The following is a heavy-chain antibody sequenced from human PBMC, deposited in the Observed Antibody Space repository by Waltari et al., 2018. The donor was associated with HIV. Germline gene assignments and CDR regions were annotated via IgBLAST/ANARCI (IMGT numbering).Heavy chain of an antibody. CDR3: ARAPLDSSGYYQGYWFDP. Sequence: QVQLVQSGAEVKKPGSSVKVSCKASGGTFSSYAISWVRQAPGQGLEWMGGIIPILGTANYAQKFQGRVTITADESTSTAYMELSSLRSEDTAVYYCARAPLDSSGYYQGYWFDPWGQGTLVTVSS. V-gene: IGHV1-69*01. CDR1: GGTFSSYA. CDR2: IIPILGTA. D-gene: IGHD3-22*01. J-gene: IGHJ5*02.